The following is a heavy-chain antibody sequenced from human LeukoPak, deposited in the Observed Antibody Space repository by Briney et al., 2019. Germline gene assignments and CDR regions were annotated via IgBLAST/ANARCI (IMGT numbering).Heavy chain of an antibody. V-gene: IGHV3-48*01. Sequence: PGGSLRLSCVASRITFSSYSMNWVRQAPGKGLEWVSYIGTSSSTIYYADSVKGRFTISRDNSRNTVFLQMNSLRGEDTAIYYCARVQGGGFRTADFWGQGTVVTVSS. CDR3: ARVQGGGFRTADF. CDR2: IGTSSSTI. D-gene: IGHD3-10*01. J-gene: IGHJ4*02. CDR1: RITFSSYS.